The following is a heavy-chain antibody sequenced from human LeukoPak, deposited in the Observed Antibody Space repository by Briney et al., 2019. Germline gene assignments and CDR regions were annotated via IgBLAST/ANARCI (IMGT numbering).Heavy chain of an antibody. D-gene: IGHD5-18*01. V-gene: IGHV4-34*01. CDR2: INHSGST. CDR1: GGSFSGYY. Sequence: PSETLSLTCAVYGGSFSGYYWSWIRQPPGKGLEWIGEINHSGSTNYNPSLKSRVTISVDTSKNQFSLKLSSVTAADTAVYYCAKGGYSYGRSYYYYYGMDVWGQGTTVTVSS. CDR3: AKGGYSYGRSYYYYYGMDV. J-gene: IGHJ6*02.